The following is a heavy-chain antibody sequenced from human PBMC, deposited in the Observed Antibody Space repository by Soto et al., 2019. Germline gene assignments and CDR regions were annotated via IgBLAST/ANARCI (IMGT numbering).Heavy chain of an antibody. V-gene: IGHV4-34*01. J-gene: IGHJ5*02. CDR1: VLSCGFFD. D-gene: IGHD4-17*01. CDR3: ARASKTRGYYGAFYHWFDP. Sequence: SHTCAVVVLSCGFFDWSRISQNTGKGLEWIGEINHSASTNYNPSLKSRVTISVDTSKNQFSLKLSSVTAADTAVYYCARASKTRGYYGAFYHWFDPWGQRTLVTGSS. CDR2: INHSAST.